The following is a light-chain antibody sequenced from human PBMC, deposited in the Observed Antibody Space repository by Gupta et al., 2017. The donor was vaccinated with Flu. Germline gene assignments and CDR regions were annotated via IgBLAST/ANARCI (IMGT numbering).Light chain of an antibody. Sequence: DIQMTQSPSSLSASVGDRVTITCRASQSISSYLNWYQQKPGKAPKLLIYAASSLQSGVPSRFSGSGSRTDFTLTISRLQPEDFATYYCQQSYGTPYSFGHGTKMEIK. CDR1: QSISSY. CDR2: AAS. V-gene: IGKV1-39*01. CDR3: QQSYGTPYS. J-gene: IGKJ2*03.